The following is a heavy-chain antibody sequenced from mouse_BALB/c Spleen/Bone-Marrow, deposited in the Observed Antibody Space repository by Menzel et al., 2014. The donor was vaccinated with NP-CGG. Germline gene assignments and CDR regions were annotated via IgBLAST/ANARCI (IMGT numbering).Heavy chain of an antibody. CDR3: ANYYGSTWFAY. V-gene: IGHV5-4*02. J-gene: IGHJ3*01. Sequence: EVQLVESGGGLVKPGGSLKLSCAASGFTFSDYYVYWVRQTPEKRLEWVATISDGGSYTYHPDSVKGRFTISRDNAKNNLYLQMSSLKSEDTAMYYCANYYGSTWFAYWGQGTLVTVSA. D-gene: IGHD1-1*01. CDR2: ISDGGSYT. CDR1: GFTFSDYY.